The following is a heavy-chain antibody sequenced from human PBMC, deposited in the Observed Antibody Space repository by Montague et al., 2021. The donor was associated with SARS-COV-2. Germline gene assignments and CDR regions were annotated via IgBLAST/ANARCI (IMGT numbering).Heavy chain of an antibody. CDR3: ASMRFFDWLPHYYMDV. J-gene: IGHJ6*03. Sequence: SETLSLTCAVYGGSFSADYWSWIRQPPAKGQEWIGEIYHSGSTNYNPSLKSRVPISVDTSKNKVTLKLSSVTAADTAVYYCASMRFFDWLPHYYMDVWGKGTTVTVSS. CDR2: IYHSGST. D-gene: IGHD3-9*01. CDR1: GGSFSADY. V-gene: IGHV4-34*01.